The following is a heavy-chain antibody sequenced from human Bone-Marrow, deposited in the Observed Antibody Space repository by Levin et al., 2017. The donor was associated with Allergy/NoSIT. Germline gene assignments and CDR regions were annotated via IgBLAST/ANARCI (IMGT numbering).Heavy chain of an antibody. V-gene: IGHV4-39*01. Sequence: SETLSLTCTVSGGSISRTSYYWGWIRQPPGKGLEWIGSIYSSGNTYYNPSLQSRVTISVDTSKNQFSLKLSSVTAADTAVYYCATFRGFGELSYGLDGWGQGTTVTVSS. CDR2: IYSSGNT. J-gene: IGHJ6*02. CDR1: GGSISRTSYY. CDR3: ATFRGFGELSYGLDG. D-gene: IGHD3-10*01.